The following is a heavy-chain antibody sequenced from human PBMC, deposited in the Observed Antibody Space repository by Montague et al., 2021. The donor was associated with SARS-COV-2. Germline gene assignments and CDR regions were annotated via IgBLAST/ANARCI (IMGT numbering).Heavy chain of an antibody. CDR2: IYYSGST. Sequence: SETLSLTCSVSGDSITNHYWSWIRQPAGKGLEWIGYIYYSGSTNYNPSLKSRVTISVDTSKNQFSLKLSSVTAADTAVYYCAGGTGPRSITLFGVIISGHVFDIRGQGTMVTVSS. CDR1: GDSITNHY. CDR3: AGGTGPRSITLFGVIISGHVFDI. J-gene: IGHJ3*02. D-gene: IGHD3-3*01. V-gene: IGHV4-59*11.